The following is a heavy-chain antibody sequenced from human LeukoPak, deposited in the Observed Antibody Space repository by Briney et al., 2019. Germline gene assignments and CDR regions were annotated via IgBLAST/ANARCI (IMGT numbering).Heavy chain of an antibody. V-gene: IGHV3-23*01. CDR2: ISGSGGST. Sequence: PGGSLRLSCAASGFTFSSYAMSWVRQAPGKGLEWVPAISGSGGSTYYADSVKGRFTISRDNSKNTLYLQMNNLRAEDTAVYYCAKVGYSYGYWYAFDIWGQGTMVTVSS. CDR3: AKVGYSYGYWYAFDI. J-gene: IGHJ3*02. D-gene: IGHD5-18*01. CDR1: GFTFSSYA.